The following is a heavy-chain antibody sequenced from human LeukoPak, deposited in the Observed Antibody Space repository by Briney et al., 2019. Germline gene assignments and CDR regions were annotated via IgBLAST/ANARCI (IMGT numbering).Heavy chain of an antibody. CDR3: ASLTVVPAARIDY. CDR2: INHSGST. Sequence: SETLSLTCAVYGGSFSGYYWSWIRQPPGRGLEWIWEINHSGSTNYNPSIKSRFTISVYTSKNQFSLKLSSVTAADTAVYYCASLTVVPAARIDYWGQGTLVTVSS. V-gene: IGHV4-34*01. D-gene: IGHD2-2*01. J-gene: IGHJ4*02. CDR1: GGSFSGYY.